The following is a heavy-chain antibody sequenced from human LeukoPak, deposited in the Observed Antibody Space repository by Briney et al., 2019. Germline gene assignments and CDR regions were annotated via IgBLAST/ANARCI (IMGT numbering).Heavy chain of an antibody. D-gene: IGHD6-13*01. CDR3: AKRFQAPAGHDF. CDR2: ISYDGSNK. V-gene: IGHV3-30*04. J-gene: IGHJ4*02. Sequence: GGSLRLSCAASGFTFSSYAMHWVRQAPGKGLEWVAVISYDGSNKYYADSVKGRFTISRDNSENTVYLQMNSLRAEDTAVYFCAKRFQAPAGHDFWGQGTLVTVSS. CDR1: GFTFSSYA.